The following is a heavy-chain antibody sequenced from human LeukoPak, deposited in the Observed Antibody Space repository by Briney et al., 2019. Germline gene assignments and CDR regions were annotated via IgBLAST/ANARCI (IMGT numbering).Heavy chain of an antibody. Sequence: GGSLRLSCAASGFTFDDYAMHWVRQAPGKGLEWVSGISWNSGNIVYADSVKGRFTISRDNSKNTLYLQMNSLRAEDTAVYYCAKGSGYEHNYYYYYMDVWGKGTTVTISS. CDR3: AKGSGYEHNYYYYYMDV. J-gene: IGHJ6*03. V-gene: IGHV3-9*01. CDR1: GFTFDDYA. D-gene: IGHD5-12*01. CDR2: ISWNSGNI.